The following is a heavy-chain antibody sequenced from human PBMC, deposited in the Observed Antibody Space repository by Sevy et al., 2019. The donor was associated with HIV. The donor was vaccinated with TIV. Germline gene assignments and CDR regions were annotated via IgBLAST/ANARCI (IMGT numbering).Heavy chain of an antibody. V-gene: IGHV6-1*01. CDR3: ARRKDNAMDV. D-gene: IGHD2-8*01. Sequence: SQTLSLTCAIPGDSVSSNSAAWNWIRQSPSRGLEWLGWTYYRSMWYYDYAGSVKSRISINPDTSKNQFSLQLNSVTPEDTAVYYCARRKDNAMDVWGQGTTVTVSS. CDR1: GDSVSSNSAA. CDR2: TYYRSMWYY. J-gene: IGHJ6*02.